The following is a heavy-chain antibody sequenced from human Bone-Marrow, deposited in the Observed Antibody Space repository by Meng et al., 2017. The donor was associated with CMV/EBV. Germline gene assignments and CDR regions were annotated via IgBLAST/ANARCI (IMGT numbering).Heavy chain of an antibody. CDR1: GFTVSRNN. J-gene: IGHJ5*02. CDR2: IYYSGST. V-gene: IGHV4-59*02. Sequence: ESLKISCAASGFTVSRNNMSWVRQAPGKGLEWIGYIYYSGSTNYNPSLKSRVTISVDTSKNQFSLKLSSVTAADTAVYYCARGGVQWDFWSGYYENNWFDPCGQGTLVTVSS. CDR3: ARGGVQWDFWSGYYENNWFDP. D-gene: IGHD3-3*01.